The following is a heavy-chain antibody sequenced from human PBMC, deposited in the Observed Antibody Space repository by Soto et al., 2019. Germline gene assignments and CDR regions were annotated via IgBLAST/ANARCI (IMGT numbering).Heavy chain of an antibody. J-gene: IGHJ4*02. CDR3: ARRRSGWYFDD. Sequence: GGSLRLSCAASGFTFSSYAMSWVRQAPGKGLEWVSAISGSGGSTDYADSGKGRFTISRDNSKNTLYLQMNSLRAGDTAVEYGARRRSGWYFDDWGQGTLVTVAS. CDR1: GFTFSSYA. V-gene: IGHV3-23*01. D-gene: IGHD6-19*01. CDR2: ISGSGGST.